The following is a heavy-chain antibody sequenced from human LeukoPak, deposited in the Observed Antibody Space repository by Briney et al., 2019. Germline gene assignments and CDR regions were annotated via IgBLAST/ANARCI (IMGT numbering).Heavy chain of an antibody. Sequence: PSETLSLTCAVYGGSFSGYYWSWIRQPPGNGLEWIGEINHSGSTNYNPSLKSRVTISVDTSKNQFSLKLSSVTAADTAVYYCARESRYYDSSGYGGDYAFDIWGQGTMVTVSS. D-gene: IGHD3-22*01. CDR3: ARESRYYDSSGYGGDYAFDI. J-gene: IGHJ3*02. CDR1: GGSFSGYY. CDR2: INHSGST. V-gene: IGHV4-34*01.